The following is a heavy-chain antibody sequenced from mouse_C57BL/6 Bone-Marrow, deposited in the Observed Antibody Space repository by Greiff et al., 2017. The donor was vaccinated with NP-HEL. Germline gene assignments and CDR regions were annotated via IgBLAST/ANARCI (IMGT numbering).Heavy chain of an antibody. Sequence: VQLKESGPGLAKPSQTLSLTCSVTGYSITSDYWNWIRKFPGNKLEYMGYISYSGSTYYNPSLKSRISITRDTSKNQYYLQLNSVTTEDTATYDGARCRLDGSYGYFDVWGTGTTVTVSS. CDR3: ARCRLDGSYGYFDV. V-gene: IGHV3-8*01. CDR2: ISYSGST. J-gene: IGHJ1*03. D-gene: IGHD2-3*01. CDR1: GYSITSDY.